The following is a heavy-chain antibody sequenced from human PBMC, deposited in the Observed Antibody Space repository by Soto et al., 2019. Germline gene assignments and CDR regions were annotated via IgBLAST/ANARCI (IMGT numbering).Heavy chain of an antibody. CDR1: GFTFSSYG. CDR3: ARVTVTAGGPNIDY. J-gene: IGHJ4*02. D-gene: IGHD4-17*01. Sequence: GGSLRLSCAASGFTFSSYGMHWVRQAPGKGLEWVAVIWYDGSNKYYADSVKGRFTISRDNSKNTLYLQMNSLRAEDTAVYYCARVTVTAGGPNIDYWGQGTLVTVSS. CDR2: IWYDGSNK. V-gene: IGHV3-33*01.